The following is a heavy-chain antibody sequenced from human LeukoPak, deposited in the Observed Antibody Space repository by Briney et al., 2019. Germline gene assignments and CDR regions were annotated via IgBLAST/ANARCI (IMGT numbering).Heavy chain of an antibody. CDR1: GYTFTSYY. Sequence: ASVKVSCKASGYTFTSYYMHWVRQAPGQGLEWMGIINPSGGSTSYAQKFQGRVTMTRDTSTSTVYMELSRLRAEDTAVYYCARDGETGSGSPLGYGMDVWGQGTTVTVSS. V-gene: IGHV1-46*01. J-gene: IGHJ6*02. CDR3: ARDGETGSGSPLGYGMDV. CDR2: INPSGGST. D-gene: IGHD3-10*01.